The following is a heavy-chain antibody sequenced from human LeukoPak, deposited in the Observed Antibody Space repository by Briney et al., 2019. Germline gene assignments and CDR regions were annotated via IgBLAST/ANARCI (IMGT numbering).Heavy chain of an antibody. Sequence: PGRSLRLSCAASGFTFSSYGMHWVRQAPGKGLEGVAVVSFDGDNKYYADSVKDRFTISRDNSQNTLYLQLNSLRAEDTAVYYCARDWTLNYWGQGTLVTVSS. CDR1: GFTFSSYG. J-gene: IGHJ4*02. CDR2: VSFDGDNK. D-gene: IGHD3/OR15-3a*01. V-gene: IGHV3-30-3*01. CDR3: ARDWTLNY.